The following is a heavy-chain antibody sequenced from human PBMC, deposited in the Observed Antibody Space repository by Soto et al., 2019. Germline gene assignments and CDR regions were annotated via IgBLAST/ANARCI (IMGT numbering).Heavy chain of an antibody. D-gene: IGHD3-22*01. J-gene: IGHJ6*02. Sequence: GGSLRLSCAASGFTFSSYAMSWVRQAPGKGLEWVSAISGSGGSTYYADSVKGRFTISRDNSKNTLYLQMNSLRAEDTAVYYCAKDQNYDSSGYYYYYYGMDVWGQGTTVTVSS. CDR3: AKDQNYDSSGYYYYYYGMDV. CDR2: ISGSGGST. CDR1: GFTFSSYA. V-gene: IGHV3-23*01.